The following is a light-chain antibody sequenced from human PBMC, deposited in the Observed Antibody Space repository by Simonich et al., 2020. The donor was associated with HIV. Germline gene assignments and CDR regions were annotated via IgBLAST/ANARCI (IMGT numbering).Light chain of an antibody. CDR2: EGS. CDR3: CSYAGSWV. CDR1: SSDVGNYNL. Sequence: QSALTQPASVSGSPGQSITLSCTGTSSDVGNYNLVSWYQQHPGKAPKLMIYEGSKRPSGVSNRLSGSKSGNTASLTIAGLQAEDEADYYCCSYAGSWVFGGGTKLTVL. V-gene: IGLV2-23*01. J-gene: IGLJ3*02.